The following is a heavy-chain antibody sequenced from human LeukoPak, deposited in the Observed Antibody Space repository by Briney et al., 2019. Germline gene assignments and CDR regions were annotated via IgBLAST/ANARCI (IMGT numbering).Heavy chain of an antibody. D-gene: IGHD6-19*01. CDR3: ARDAAAVADNLDY. J-gene: IGHJ4*02. Sequence: GGSLRLSCAASGFTFSSYAMHWVRQAPGKGPEWLALISNDGNKKYYADSVKGRITISRDNSKNTLYLQMNSLRAEDTAVYYCARDAAAVADNLDYWGQGTLVTVSS. CDR1: GFTFSSYA. CDR2: ISNDGNKK. V-gene: IGHV3-30*04.